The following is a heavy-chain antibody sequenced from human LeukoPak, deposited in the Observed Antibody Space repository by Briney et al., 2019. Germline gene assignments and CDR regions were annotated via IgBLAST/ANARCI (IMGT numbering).Heavy chain of an antibody. CDR2: IDHRGDT. CDR3: ARGPTISETGYFDF. Sequence: KTSETLSLTCAVYGGSFSRYYWSWIRQSAGKGLEWIAEIDHRGDTNYNPSVKSRVTISVDTSKNQFSLKVRSLSAADTAVHYCARGPTISETGYFDFWGQGTLVTVSS. CDR1: GGSFSRYY. J-gene: IGHJ4*03. V-gene: IGHV4-34*01. D-gene: IGHD1-1*01.